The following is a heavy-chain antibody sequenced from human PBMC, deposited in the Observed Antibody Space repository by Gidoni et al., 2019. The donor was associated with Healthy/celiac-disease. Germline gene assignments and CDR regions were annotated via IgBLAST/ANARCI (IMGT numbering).Heavy chain of an antibody. CDR2: IYYSGST. J-gene: IGHJ4*02. V-gene: IGHV4-59*01. CDR1: AGSISSYY. D-gene: IGHD3-16*01. CDR3: ARDLGYYFDY. Sequence: QVQLQESGPGLVKPSETLSLTCTVSAGSISSYYWSWIRQPPGKGLEWIGYIYYSGSTNSNPSLKRRVTISVDTSKNQFSLKLSSVTAADTAVYYCARDLGYYFDYWGQGTLVTVSS.